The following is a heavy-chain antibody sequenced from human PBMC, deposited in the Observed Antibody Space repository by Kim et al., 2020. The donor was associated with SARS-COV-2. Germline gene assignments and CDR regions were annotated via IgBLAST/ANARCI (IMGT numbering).Heavy chain of an antibody. CDR3: ARQIFYDRSIYN. J-gene: IGHJ4*02. CDR2: IYYSGTT. CDR1: GASLTTSIYY. V-gene: IGHV4-39*01. Sequence: SETLSLTCSVSGASLTTSIYYWGWVRQPPGKGLEWIGSIYYSGTTHYNPSLNRRVTISQDKSKAQFFLKLTSVTAADTAVYYCARQIFYDRSIYNCGQGIMVTVSS. D-gene: IGHD3-9*01.